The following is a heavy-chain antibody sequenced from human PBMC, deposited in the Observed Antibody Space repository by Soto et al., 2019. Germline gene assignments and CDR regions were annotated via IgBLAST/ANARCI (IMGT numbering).Heavy chain of an antibody. CDR2: INHSGST. Sequence: SETLSLTCALYGGSFSAYYWSWIRQPPGKGLEWIGEINHSGSTNYNPSLKSRVTISVDTSKNQFSLRAEDTAVYYCAKDYGAPLVQWLAPRPYYYGMDVWGQGTTVTVSS. CDR1: GGSFSAYY. V-gene: IGHV4-34*01. D-gene: IGHD6-19*01. CDR3: AKDYGAPLVQWLAPRPYYYGMDV. J-gene: IGHJ6*02.